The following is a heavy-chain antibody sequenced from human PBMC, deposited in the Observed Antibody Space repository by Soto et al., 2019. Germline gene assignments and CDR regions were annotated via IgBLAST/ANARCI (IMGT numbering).Heavy chain of an antibody. CDR3: AGAARLSPFGF. CDR2: LYHTGNT. Sequence: VQLQESGPGLVEPSGTLSLTCTASSGSFGSGIWWSWVRQPPGKGLGWIGELYHTGNTNYNPSLKSRLNMSVDESKNQFSLSLSSVTAADTGVYYWAGAARLSPFGFWGRGTLGNVSS. J-gene: IGHJ4*02. D-gene: IGHD6-6*01. V-gene: IGHV4-4*02. CDR1: SGSFGSGIW.